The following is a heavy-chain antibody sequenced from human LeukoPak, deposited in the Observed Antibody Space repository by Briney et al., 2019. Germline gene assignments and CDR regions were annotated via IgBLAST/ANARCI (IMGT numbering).Heavy chain of an antibody. CDR2: IYYSGST. CDR1: GGSISSSSYY. D-gene: IGHD1-26*01. V-gene: IGHV4-39*01. Sequence: SETLSLTCTVSGGSISSSSYYWGWLRQPPGKGLEWIGSIYYSGSTYYNPSLKGRVTISVDTSKNQFSLKMSPVTAADTAVDYWASPRVGATPFDYLGQGTPVTVSS. CDR3: ASPRVGATPFDY. J-gene: IGHJ4*02.